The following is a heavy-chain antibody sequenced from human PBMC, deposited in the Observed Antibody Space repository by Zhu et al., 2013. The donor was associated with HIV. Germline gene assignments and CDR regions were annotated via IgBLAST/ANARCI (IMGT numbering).Heavy chain of an antibody. CDR1: GYSFTSYY. CDR3: ARVQWRSGTNSDFDS. CDR2: IDPSGDNT. Sequence: QVQLVQSGAEVKKPGASVKVSCKGSGYSFTSYYMHWVRQAPGQGLEWVGIIDPSGDNTNYARKLQDRITMTTDTVTNTAYMELRSLRSDDTAVYYCARVQWRSGTNSDFDSWGQGTLVTVSS. V-gene: IGHV1-46*01. D-gene: IGHD6-19*01. J-gene: IGHJ4*02.